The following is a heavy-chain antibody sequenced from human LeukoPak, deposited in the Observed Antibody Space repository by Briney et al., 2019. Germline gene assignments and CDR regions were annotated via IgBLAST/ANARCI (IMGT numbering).Heavy chain of an antibody. V-gene: IGHV3-23*01. CDR3: ARDRGIAVAGSFDY. J-gene: IGHJ4*02. CDR1: GFTFNNYA. D-gene: IGHD6-19*01. Sequence: PGGSLRLSCAASGFTFNNYAMNWVRQAPGKGLEWVSVISGSGGTTYYADSVKGRFTISRDSSKNTLYLQMNSLRAEDTAVYYCARDRGIAVAGSFDYWGQGTQAIVSS. CDR2: ISGSGGTT.